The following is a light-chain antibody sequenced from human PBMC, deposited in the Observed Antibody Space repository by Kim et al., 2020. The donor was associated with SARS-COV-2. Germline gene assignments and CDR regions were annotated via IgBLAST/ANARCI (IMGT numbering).Light chain of an antibody. V-gene: IGKV3-20*01. CDR1: QSVNNNY. Sequence: ESVLTQSPGTLSLSPGGRATLSCRASQSVNNNYLAWYQQKRGRAPRVLIYGASSRASGIPDRFSGSGSGTEFTLTISRLEPEDFAVYYCQHYGTSPPGTFGGGTKVDIK. CDR2: GAS. J-gene: IGKJ4*01. CDR3: QHYGTSPPGT.